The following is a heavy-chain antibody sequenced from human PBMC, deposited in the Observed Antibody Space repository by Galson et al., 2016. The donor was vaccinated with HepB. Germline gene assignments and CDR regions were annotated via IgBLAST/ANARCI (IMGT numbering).Heavy chain of an antibody. CDR1: GFTFSSYS. CDR3: ARATHTITYYYDSSGYKVDAFDI. CDR2: ISSSSSYI. V-gene: IGHV3-21*01. D-gene: IGHD3-22*01. Sequence: LRLSCAASGFTFSSYSMNWVRQAPGKGLEWVSSISSSSSYIYYADSVKGRFTISGDNAKNSLYLQMNSLRAEDTAVYYCARATHTITYYYDSSGYKVDAFDIWGQGTMVTVAS. J-gene: IGHJ3*02.